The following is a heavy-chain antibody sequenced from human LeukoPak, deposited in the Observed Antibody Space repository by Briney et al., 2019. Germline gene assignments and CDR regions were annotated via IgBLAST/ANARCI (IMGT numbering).Heavy chain of an antibody. CDR2: IYYSGST. J-gene: IGHJ4*02. CDR1: GGSISSSSYY. Sequence: SETLSLTCTVSGGSISSSSYYWGWIRQPPGKGLEWIGSIYYSGSTYYNPSLKSRVTISVDTSKNQFSLKLSSVTAADTAVYYCARGPWGYCSGGSCYQRRYFDYWGQGTLVTVSS. D-gene: IGHD2-15*01. V-gene: IGHV4-39*07. CDR3: ARGPWGYCSGGSCYQRRYFDY.